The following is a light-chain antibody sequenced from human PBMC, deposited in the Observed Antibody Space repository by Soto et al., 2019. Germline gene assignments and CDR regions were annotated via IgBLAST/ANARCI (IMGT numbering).Light chain of an antibody. CDR3: QQYNNWPQT. CDR1: QSVSSN. Sequence: EIVMTQSPATLSVSPGERATLSCRVSQSVSSNLAWYQQKPGQAPRLLIYGASTRATGIPARFSGSGSGTEFTLTISSLQSEDFAVYYCQQYNNWPQTFGRGTKVGIK. V-gene: IGKV3-15*01. CDR2: GAS. J-gene: IGKJ1*01.